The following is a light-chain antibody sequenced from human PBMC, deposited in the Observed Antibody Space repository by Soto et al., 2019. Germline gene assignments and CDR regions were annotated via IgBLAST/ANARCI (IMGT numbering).Light chain of an antibody. CDR3: ATWDDSLSGVV. J-gene: IGLJ3*02. V-gene: IGLV1-47*01. Sequence: QSVLTQPPSASGTPGQGVTISCSGSSANVGNNYVYWYQHLPGTAPKLLIYRNNQRPSGVPDRFSGSKSGTSASLASSGRQSEDEADYHCATWDDSLSGVVFGGGTKVTVL. CDR1: SANVGNNY. CDR2: RNN.